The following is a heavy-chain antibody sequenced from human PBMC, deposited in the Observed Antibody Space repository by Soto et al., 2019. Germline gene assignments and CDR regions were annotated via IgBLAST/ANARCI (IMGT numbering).Heavy chain of an antibody. V-gene: IGHV1-18*01. CDR3: ARIRQEYDSSGYYTDAFDI. Sequence: QVQLVQSGAEVKKPGASVKVSCKASGYTFTSYGISWVRQAPGQGLEWMGWISAYNGNTNYAQKLQGRVTMTTDTSTSTAYMELRSLRSDDTAVYYCARIRQEYDSSGYYTDAFDIWDQGTMVTVSS. CDR2: ISAYNGNT. J-gene: IGHJ3*02. CDR1: GYTFTSYG. D-gene: IGHD3-22*01.